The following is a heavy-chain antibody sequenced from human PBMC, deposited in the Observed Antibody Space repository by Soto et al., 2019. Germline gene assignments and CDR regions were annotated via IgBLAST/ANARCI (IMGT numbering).Heavy chain of an antibody. D-gene: IGHD2-15*01. CDR3: AKGGYCSGGSCYPGLYYYGMDV. J-gene: IGHJ6*02. CDR2: ISYDGSNK. CDR1: GFTFSSYG. V-gene: IGHV3-30*18. Sequence: QVQLVESGGGVVQPGRSLRLSCAASGFTFSSYGMHWVRQAPGKGLEWVAVISYDGSNKYYADSVKGRFTISRDKSKNTLYLQMNSLRAEDTAVYYCAKGGYCSGGSCYPGLYYYGMDVWGQGTTVTVSS.